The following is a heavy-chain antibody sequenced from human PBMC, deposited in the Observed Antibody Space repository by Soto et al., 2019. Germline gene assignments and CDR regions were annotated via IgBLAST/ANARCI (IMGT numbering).Heavy chain of an antibody. CDR1: GFAFSTYG. Sequence: GGSLRLSCAASGFAFSTYGMHWVRQAPGKGLEWVALISYDGGDFYYADSVKGRFTISRDNSKHTLSLQMDSLRVEDTAVYYCAKDFGAWSDSWGQGTLVTVSS. CDR2: ISYDGGDF. D-gene: IGHD3-10*01. CDR3: AKDFGAWSDS. V-gene: IGHV3-30*18. J-gene: IGHJ5*01.